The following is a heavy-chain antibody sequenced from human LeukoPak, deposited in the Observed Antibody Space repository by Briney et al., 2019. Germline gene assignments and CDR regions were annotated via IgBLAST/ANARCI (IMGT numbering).Heavy chain of an antibody. J-gene: IGHJ4*02. D-gene: IGHD6-13*01. CDR3: ATYPPYSSSWY. V-gene: IGHV3-23*01. CDR1: GFIFSSYA. CDR2: ISGSGGST. Sequence: GGSLRLSCAASGFIFSSYAMSWVRQAPGKGLEWVSAISGSGGSTYYADSVKGRFTISRDNSKNTLYLQMNSLRAEDTAVYYCATYPPYSSSWYWGQGTLVTVSS.